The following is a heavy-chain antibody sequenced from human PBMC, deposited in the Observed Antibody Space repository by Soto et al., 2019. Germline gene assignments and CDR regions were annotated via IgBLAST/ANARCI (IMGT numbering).Heavy chain of an antibody. CDR3: ARSPRVVPAAMPSRVDP. V-gene: IGHV1-8*01. CDR2: MNPNSGNT. Sequence: SXKVSCKASGYTXTSYDIHWVRQATGQGLEWMGWMNPNSGNTCYAQKFQGRVTMTRNTSISTAYMELSSLRSEDTAVYYCARSPRVVPAAMPSRVDPWGQGTLVTVSS. D-gene: IGHD2-2*01. CDR1: GYTXTSYD. J-gene: IGHJ5*02.